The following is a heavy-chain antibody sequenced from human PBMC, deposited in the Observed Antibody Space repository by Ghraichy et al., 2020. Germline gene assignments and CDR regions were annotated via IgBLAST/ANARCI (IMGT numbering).Heavy chain of an antibody. CDR2: ITSTSSFK. Sequence: GGSLRLSCVGSGFTLGSSSMNWVRQSPGKRLEWVSYITSTSSFKSYADSVKGRFTISRDNAQNSVSLQMSSLTDEDTAVYYCARGSRVVRFYYYDGMDVWGQGTTVTVSS. CDR1: GFTLGSSS. V-gene: IGHV3-48*02. J-gene: IGHJ6*02. CDR3: ARGSRVVRFYYYDGMDV. D-gene: IGHD4-23*01.